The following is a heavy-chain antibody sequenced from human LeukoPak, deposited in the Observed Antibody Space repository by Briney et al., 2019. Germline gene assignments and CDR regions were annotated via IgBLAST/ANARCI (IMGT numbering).Heavy chain of an antibody. J-gene: IGHJ4*02. CDR2: IYSGGST. D-gene: IGHD3-22*01. CDR1: RFTVSSNY. V-gene: IGHV3-53*01. Sequence: GGSLRLSCAASRFTVSSNYMSWVRQAPGKGLEWVSVIYSGGSTYYADSVKGRFTISRDNSKNTLYLQMNSLRAEDTAVYYRAREGRYDSSGYSDYSGQGTLVTVSS. CDR3: AREGRYDSSGYSDY.